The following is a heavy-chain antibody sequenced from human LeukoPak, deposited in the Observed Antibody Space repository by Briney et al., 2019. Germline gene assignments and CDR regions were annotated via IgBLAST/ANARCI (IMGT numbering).Heavy chain of an antibody. V-gene: IGHV4-4*02. D-gene: IGHD2-15*01. CDR2: IYHSGST. CDR3: ASKADCRGGSCPTGAFDI. CDR1: GGSISTTIW. J-gene: IGHJ3*02. Sequence: SETLSFTCAVSGGSISTTIWWSWVRQPPGKGLEWIGEIYHSGSTNYNPSLKSRVTISLDKSKNQFSLRLSSVTAADTAVFYCASKADCRGGSCPTGAFDIWGRGTMVTVSS.